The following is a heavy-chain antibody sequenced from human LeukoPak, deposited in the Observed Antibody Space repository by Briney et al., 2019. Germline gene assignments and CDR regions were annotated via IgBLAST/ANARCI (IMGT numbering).Heavy chain of an antibody. CDR2: IIPIFGTA. Sequence: ASVKVSCKASGGTFSSYAISWVRQAPGQGLEWMGGIIPIFGTANYAQKFQGRVTITADGSTSTAYMELSSLRSEDTAVYYCAEGFVDKAMVASYYYYGRDVWGKGTTVTVSS. J-gene: IGHJ6*04. CDR1: GGTFSSYA. D-gene: IGHD5-18*01. V-gene: IGHV1-69*13. CDR3: AEGFVDKAMVASYYYYGRDV.